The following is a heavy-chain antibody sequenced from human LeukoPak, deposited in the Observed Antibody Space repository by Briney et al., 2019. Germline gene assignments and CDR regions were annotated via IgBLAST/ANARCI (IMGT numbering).Heavy chain of an antibody. CDR3: AREGPTYNWKRDWFDP. Sequence: GASVEVSCKASGYTFNGYYMNWVRQAPGQGLEWMGWINPKSGATNYAQKFQGRVTMTRDTSISTAYMELSRLRSDDTAVYYCAREGPTYNWKRDWFDPWGQGTLVTVSS. D-gene: IGHD1-20*01. V-gene: IGHV1-2*02. J-gene: IGHJ5*02. CDR2: INPKSGAT. CDR1: GYTFNGYY.